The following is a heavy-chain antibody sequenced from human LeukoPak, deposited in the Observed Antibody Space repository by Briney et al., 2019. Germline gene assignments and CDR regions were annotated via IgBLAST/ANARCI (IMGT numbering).Heavy chain of an antibody. J-gene: IGHJ2*01. Sequence: SETLSLTCAVYGGSFSGYYWSWIRQPPGKGLEWIGEINHSGSTNYNPSLKSRLTMSLDTSMNQFSLNLFSVTAADTAVYYCARSFFYDTSAYYRHWYFNLWGRGTLVTVSS. V-gene: IGHV4-34*10. CDR1: GGSFSGYY. CDR2: INHSGST. D-gene: IGHD3-22*01. CDR3: ARSFFYDTSAYYRHWYFNL.